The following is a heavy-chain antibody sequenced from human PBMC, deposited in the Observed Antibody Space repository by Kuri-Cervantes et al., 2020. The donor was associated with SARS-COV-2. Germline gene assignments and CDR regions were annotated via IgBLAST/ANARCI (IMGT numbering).Heavy chain of an antibody. J-gene: IGHJ4*02. CDR3: ARHYAFDRFHK. CDR2: IYESGDT. V-gene: IGHV4-39*01. CDR1: GASISSSTYY. Sequence: ESLKISCTVSGASISSSTYYWGWIRRSPGKGLEWLGSIYESGDTYYSSSLKSRLSLSVDTSKNQFSLKLTSVTAADTAIYYRARHYAFDRFHKWGQGTQVTVSS. D-gene: IGHD3-9*01.